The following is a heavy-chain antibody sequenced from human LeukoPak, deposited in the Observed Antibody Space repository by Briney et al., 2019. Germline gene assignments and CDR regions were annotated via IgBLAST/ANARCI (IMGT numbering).Heavy chain of an antibody. J-gene: IGHJ4*02. D-gene: IGHD3-22*01. Sequence: PSETLSLTCTVSGGSISSSSYYWGWIRQPPGKGLEWIGSIYYSGSTYYNPSLKSRVTISVDTSKNQFSLKLSSVTAADTAVYYCARGKARTSRPTYYYDSSGRDFDYWGQGTLVTVSS. CDR2: IYYSGST. CDR3: ARGKARTSRPTYYYDSSGRDFDY. CDR1: GGSISSSSYY. V-gene: IGHV4-39*01.